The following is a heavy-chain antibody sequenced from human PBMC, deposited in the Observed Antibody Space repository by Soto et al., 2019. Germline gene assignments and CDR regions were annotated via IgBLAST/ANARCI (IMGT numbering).Heavy chain of an antibody. CDR3: AGATDIDGAFDI. D-gene: IGHD4-17*01. CDR2: IWYDGSNK. Sequence: GGSLRLSCAASGFTFSSYGMHWVRQAPGKGLEWVAVIWYDGSNKYYADSVKGRFTISRDNSKNTLYLQMNSLRAEDTAVYYCAGATDIDGAFDIWGQGTMVTVSS. J-gene: IGHJ3*02. CDR1: GFTFSSYG. V-gene: IGHV3-33*01.